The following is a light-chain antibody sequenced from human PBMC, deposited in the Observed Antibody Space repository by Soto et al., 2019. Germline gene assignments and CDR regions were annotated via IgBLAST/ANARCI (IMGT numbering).Light chain of an antibody. CDR3: QAWDSSTPVV. CDR2: QDS. V-gene: IGLV3-1*01. CDR1: KLGDKY. J-gene: IGLJ2*01. Sequence: SYELTQTPSVSVSPGQTASITCSGDKLGDKYACWYQQKPGQSPVLVIYQDSKRPSGIPERFSGSKSGNTATLTISGTQAMDEADYYCQAWDSSTPVVFGGGTKLTVL.